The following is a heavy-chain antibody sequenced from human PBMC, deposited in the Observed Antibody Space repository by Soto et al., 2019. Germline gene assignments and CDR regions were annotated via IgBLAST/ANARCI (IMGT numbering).Heavy chain of an antibody. CDR1: GYTFTGYY. D-gene: IGHD3-22*01. Sequence: QVPLVQSGAEVKKPGASVKVSCKASGYTFTGYYMHWVRQAPGQGLEWMGWTNPNSGGTSYAQKFQDWVTMTRDTSSSTAYMELSRLRSDDAAMYYCARCSGHFYPDYWGQGTLVTVSS. V-gene: IGHV1-2*04. CDR2: TNPNSGGT. J-gene: IGHJ4*02. CDR3: ARCSGHFYPDY.